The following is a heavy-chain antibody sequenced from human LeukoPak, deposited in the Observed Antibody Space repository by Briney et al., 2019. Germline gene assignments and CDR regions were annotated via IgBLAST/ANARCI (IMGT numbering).Heavy chain of an antibody. V-gene: IGHV1-69*04. Sequence: SVKVSCKASGYNFMDYYIHWVRQAPGQGLEWMGRIIPILGIANYAQKFQGRVTITADKSTSTAYMELSSLRSEDTAVYYCARDASTYDFWSGGGDYWGQGTLVTVSS. CDR3: ARDASTYDFWSGGGDY. D-gene: IGHD3-3*01. CDR1: GYNFMDYY. CDR2: IIPILGIA. J-gene: IGHJ4*02.